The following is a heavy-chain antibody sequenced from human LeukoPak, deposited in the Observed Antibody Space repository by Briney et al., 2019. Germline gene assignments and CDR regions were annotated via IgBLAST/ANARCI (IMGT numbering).Heavy chain of an antibody. V-gene: IGHV1-69*05. CDR1: GGTFISYA. J-gene: IGHJ5*02. CDR2: IIPIFGTA. Sequence: SSVKVSCKASGGTFISYAISWVRQAPAQGLEWMGGIIPIFGTANYAQTFQGRVTITTDEATSTAYMELSSVSSEDTAVYYCASCTPTQWTNWFDPGGQGTLVTVSS. CDR3: ASCTPTQWTNWFDP. D-gene: IGHD6-19*01.